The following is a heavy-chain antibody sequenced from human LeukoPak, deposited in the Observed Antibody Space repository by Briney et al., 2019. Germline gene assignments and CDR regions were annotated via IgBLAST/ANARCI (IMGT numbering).Heavy chain of an antibody. Sequence: PGGSLRLSCAASGFTFSLYRMIWVRQAPGKGLEWVSAISGSGGSIYYADSVKGRFTISRDNSKNTLYLQMNSLRAEDTAVYYCVGSIEMATGCGYWGQGTLVTVSS. CDR3: VGSIEMATGCGY. J-gene: IGHJ4*02. V-gene: IGHV3-23*01. CDR2: ISGSGGSI. CDR1: GFTFSLYR. D-gene: IGHD5-24*01.